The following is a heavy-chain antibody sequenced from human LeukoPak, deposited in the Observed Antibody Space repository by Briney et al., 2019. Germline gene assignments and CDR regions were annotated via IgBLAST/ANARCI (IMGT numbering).Heavy chain of an antibody. CDR1: GGSISSISYY. CDR2: IYYSGST. D-gene: IGHD4-17*01. Sequence: SETLSLTCTVSGGSISSISYYWSWIRQPPGKGLEWIGSIYYSGSTYYNPTLKSRVTISVDTSKNPFSLKLSSVTAADTAVYYCARHSFAVTTDWFDPWGQGTLVTVSS. CDR3: ARHSFAVTTDWFDP. V-gene: IGHV4-39*01. J-gene: IGHJ5*02.